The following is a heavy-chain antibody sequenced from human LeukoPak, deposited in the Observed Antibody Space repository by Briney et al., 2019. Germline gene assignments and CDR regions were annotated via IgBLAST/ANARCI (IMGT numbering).Heavy chain of an antibody. V-gene: IGHV3-53*01. CDR3: ARIASPSFVFNI. CDR1: EFTVSNNY. J-gene: IGHJ3*02. Sequence: PGGSLRLSCAASEFTVSNNYMSWVRQAPGKGLEWVSVIYSGGTPYYAGSVKGRFTISRDNSKNTLYLQMNSLRTEDTAVYYCARIASPSFVFNIWAQGTMVTVSS. CDR2: IYSGGTP. D-gene: IGHD2-2*01.